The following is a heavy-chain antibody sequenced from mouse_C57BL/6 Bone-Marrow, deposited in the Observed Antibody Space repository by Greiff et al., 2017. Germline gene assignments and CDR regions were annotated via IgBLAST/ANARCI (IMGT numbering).Heavy chain of an antibody. D-gene: IGHD1-1*01. Sequence: VQLQQPGAELVKPGASVKMSCKASGYTFTSYWITWVKQRPGQGLEWIGDIYPGSGSTNYNEKFKSKATLTVDTSSSTAYMQLSSLTSEDSAVYYCARYYGSSGAWFAYWGQGTLVTVSA. CDR2: IYPGSGST. J-gene: IGHJ3*01. V-gene: IGHV1-55*01. CDR3: ARYYGSSGAWFAY. CDR1: GYTFTSYW.